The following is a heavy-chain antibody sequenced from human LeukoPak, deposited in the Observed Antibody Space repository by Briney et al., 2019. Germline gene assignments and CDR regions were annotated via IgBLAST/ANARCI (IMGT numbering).Heavy chain of an antibody. CDR2: IYPGDSDT. CDR3: ASPYGGYCSSTSCYNTNDAFDI. J-gene: IGHJ3*02. V-gene: IGHV5-51*01. Sequence: GESLKISCKGSGYSFTSYWIGWVRQMPGKGLEWMGIIYPGDSDTRYSSSFQGQVTISADKSISTAYLQWSSLKASDTAMYYCASPYGGYCSSTSCYNTNDAFDIWGQGTMVTVSS. D-gene: IGHD2-2*01. CDR1: GYSFTSYW.